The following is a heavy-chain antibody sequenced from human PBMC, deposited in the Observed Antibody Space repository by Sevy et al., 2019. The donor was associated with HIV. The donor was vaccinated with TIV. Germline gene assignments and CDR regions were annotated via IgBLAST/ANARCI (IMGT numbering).Heavy chain of an antibody. D-gene: IGHD3-22*01. CDR2: ISGSGGST. CDR3: AKDKPKDTDYYDSSGLVFDY. CDR1: GFTFSTYA. Sequence: GGSLRLSCAASGFTFSTYAMSWVRQAPGKGLEWVSAISGSGGSTYYADSAKGRFTISRDNSKNTLYLQMNSLRAEDTAVYYCAKDKPKDTDYYDSSGLVFDYWGQGTLVTVSS. J-gene: IGHJ4*02. V-gene: IGHV3-23*01.